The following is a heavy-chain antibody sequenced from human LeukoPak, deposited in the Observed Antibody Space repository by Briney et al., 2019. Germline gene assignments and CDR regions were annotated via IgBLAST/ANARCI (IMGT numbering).Heavy chain of an antibody. D-gene: IGHD3-10*01. CDR2: IYHSGST. CDR3: ARDTYYYGSGSSSLAFDI. J-gene: IGHJ3*02. Sequence: SETLSLTCAVSGGSISSSNWWSWVRQPPGKGLEWIGEIYHSGSTNYNPSLKSRVTISVDTSKNQFSLKLSSVTAADTAVYYCARDTYYYGSGSSSLAFDIWGQGTMVTVSS. CDR1: GGSISSSNW. V-gene: IGHV4-4*02.